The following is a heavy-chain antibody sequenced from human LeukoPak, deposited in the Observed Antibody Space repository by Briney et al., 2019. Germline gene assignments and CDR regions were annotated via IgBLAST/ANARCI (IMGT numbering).Heavy chain of an antibody. J-gene: IGHJ4*02. V-gene: IGHV3-74*01. CDR1: GFTFNSYW. D-gene: IGHD3-10*01. CDR3: AKYGSGSYYND. CDR2: ISSDGSIT. Sequence: GESLRLSCAASGFTFNSYWMHWVRQAPGEGLVWVSRISSDGSITSYADSVKGRFTISRDNAQNSLFLQMNSLRDEDTAVYYCAKYGSGSYYNDWGQGTLVTVSS.